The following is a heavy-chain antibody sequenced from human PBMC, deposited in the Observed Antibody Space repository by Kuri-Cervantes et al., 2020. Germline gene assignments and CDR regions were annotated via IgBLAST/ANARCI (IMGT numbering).Heavy chain of an antibody. Sequence: GESLKISCAASGFTFSSYAMSWVRQAPGKGLEWVSAISGSGGSTYYADSVKGRFTISRDNSKNTLYLQMNSLRAEDTAGYYCAKSAIRRNDYWGQGTLVTVSS. V-gene: IGHV3-23*01. CDR2: ISGSGGST. CDR1: GFTFSSYA. J-gene: IGHJ4*02. D-gene: IGHD3-3*01. CDR3: AKSAIRRNDY.